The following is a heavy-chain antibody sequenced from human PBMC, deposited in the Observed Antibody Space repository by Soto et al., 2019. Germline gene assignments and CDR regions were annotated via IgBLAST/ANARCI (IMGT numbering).Heavy chain of an antibody. CDR1: GLTVSSNY. V-gene: IGHV3-53*01. Sequence: EVQLVESGGGLIQRGGSLRLSCAASGLTVSSNYMSWVLQAPGKGLECVSVIYSEGTTYYADSVKGRFTVSRDNSKNSFYIQMNSLQVEDTAVYYCGRDPRGYRYGLFWGHSHLDVWGQGTTVTVSS. D-gene: IGHD5-18*01. J-gene: IGHJ6*02. CDR2: IYSEGTT. CDR3: GRDPRGYRYGLFWGHSHLDV.